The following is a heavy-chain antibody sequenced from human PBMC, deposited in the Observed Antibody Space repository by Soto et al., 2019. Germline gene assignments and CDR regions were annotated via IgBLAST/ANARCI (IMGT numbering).Heavy chain of an antibody. V-gene: IGHV3-23*01. D-gene: IGHD2-2*01. J-gene: IGHJ3*02. CDR2: ISGGGGAT. Sequence: PGGSLRLSCAASKFTFSNYALTWVRQAPGRGLEWVSAISGGGGATYYADSVKGRFTISRDNSKNSLYLQMNSLRADDTALYYCAKCLFLVPSGSFDIWGQGTMVTVSS. CDR3: AKCLFLVPSGSFDI. CDR1: KFTFSNYA.